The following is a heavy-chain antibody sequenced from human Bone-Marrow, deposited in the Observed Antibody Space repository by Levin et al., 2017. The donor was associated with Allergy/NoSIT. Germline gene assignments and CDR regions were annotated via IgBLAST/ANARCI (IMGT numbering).Heavy chain of an antibody. CDR3: AQDPLWDDY. V-gene: IGHV3-30*18. J-gene: IGHJ4*02. CDR2: ISSDGSSK. D-gene: IGHD1-26*01. Sequence: PGESLKISCAASGFNFKISPMHWVRQAPGKGLEWVAVISSDGSSKYYGDSVKGRFTISRDNSKNTLFLQMNSLRREDTAVYYCAQDPLWDDYWGQGTLVTVSS. CDR1: GFNFKISP.